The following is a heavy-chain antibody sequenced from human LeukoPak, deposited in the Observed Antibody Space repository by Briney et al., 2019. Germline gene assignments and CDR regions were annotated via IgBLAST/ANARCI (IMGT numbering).Heavy chain of an antibody. CDR3: VRDWNGDYFDY. CDR1: GDSVSSGTYY. V-gene: IGHV4-61*02. Sequence: SETLSLTCIVTGDSVSSGTYYWTWLRQPAGKGLEWIGRIHTSGNTNYSPSLKSRVTISRDTSKNQFSLRLTSVTAADTAVYYCVRDWNGDYFDYWGQGTLVTVSS. D-gene: IGHD1-1*01. J-gene: IGHJ4*02. CDR2: IHTSGNT.